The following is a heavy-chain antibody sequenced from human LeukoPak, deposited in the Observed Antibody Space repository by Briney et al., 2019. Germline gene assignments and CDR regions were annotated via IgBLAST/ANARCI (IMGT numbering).Heavy chain of an antibody. V-gene: IGHV3-7*01. Sequence: GGSLRLSCAASGFTFSSYWMSWVRQAPGKGLEWVANIKQDGSEKYYVDSEKGRFTISRDNAKNSLYLQMNSLRAEDTAVYYCARVQEYYDIPGYFDYWGQGTLVTVSS. CDR3: ARVQEYYDIPGYFDY. D-gene: IGHD3-9*01. CDR1: GFTFSSYW. J-gene: IGHJ4*02. CDR2: IKQDGSEK.